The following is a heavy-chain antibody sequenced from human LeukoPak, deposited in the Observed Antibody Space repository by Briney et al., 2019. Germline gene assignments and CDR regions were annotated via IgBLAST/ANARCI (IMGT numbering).Heavy chain of an antibody. CDR2: ISGSGDTT. Sequence: PGGSLRLSCAASGFTFTSDAMTWVRQAPGKGLEWVSAISGSGDTTSYADSVKGRFAISRDNSKNTLYLQMSSLRAEDTAVYYCAKDNGLESFYIFDYWGQGTLVTVSS. CDR1: GFTFTSDA. CDR3: AKDNGLESFYIFDY. J-gene: IGHJ4*02. D-gene: IGHD3-10*01. V-gene: IGHV3-23*01.